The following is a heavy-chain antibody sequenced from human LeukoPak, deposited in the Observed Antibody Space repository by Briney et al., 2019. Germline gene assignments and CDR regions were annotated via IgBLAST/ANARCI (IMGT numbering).Heavy chain of an antibody. J-gene: IGHJ4*02. CDR1: GFTFSNAW. Sequence: GGSLSLSCAASGFTFSNAWMNWVRQAPGKGLEWVGRVKSKTDGGTTDHTAPVKGRFSISRDDSKNTLYLQMNSLKTEDTAVYYCAADVPTHGAGELDFWGQGTLVTVSS. CDR2: VKSKTDGGTT. CDR3: AADVPTHGAGELDF. V-gene: IGHV3-15*01. D-gene: IGHD3-10*01.